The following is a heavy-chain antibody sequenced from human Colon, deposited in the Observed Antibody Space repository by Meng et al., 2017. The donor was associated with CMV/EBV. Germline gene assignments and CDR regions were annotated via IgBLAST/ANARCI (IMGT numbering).Heavy chain of an antibody. CDR1: GFSFSTYA. V-gene: IGHV3-30*03. J-gene: IGHJ6*02. CDR2: ISNSGSST. D-gene: IGHD1-14*01. CDR3: ARDRGILCGNNICPGEHFYALDV. Sequence: GESLKISCAASGFSFSTYAMHWVRQAPGRGLEWVAVISNSGSSTYYVDSVKGRFTISRDNSKNIIDLQMRGLRVKDTAVYFCARDRGILCGNNICPGEHFYALDVWGQGTTVTVSS.